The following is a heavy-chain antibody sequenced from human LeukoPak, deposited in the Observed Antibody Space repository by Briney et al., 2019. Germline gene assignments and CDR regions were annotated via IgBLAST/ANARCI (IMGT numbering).Heavy chain of an antibody. D-gene: IGHD6-13*01. V-gene: IGHV4-59*01. CDR3: ARGAAGTGAADY. Sequence: PSETLSLTCTVSGGSISSYYWSWIRRPPEKGLEWIGYTHYSGSTKYNPSLKSRLTMSLDTSKNQFSLRLSSVTAADTAVYFCARGAAGTGAADYWGQGTLVTVSS. CDR1: GGSISSYY. CDR2: THYSGST. J-gene: IGHJ4*02.